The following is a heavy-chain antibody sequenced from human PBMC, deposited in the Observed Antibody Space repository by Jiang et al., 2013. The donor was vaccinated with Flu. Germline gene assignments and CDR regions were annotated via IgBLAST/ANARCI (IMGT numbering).Heavy chain of an antibody. Sequence: LLKPSQTLSLTCSVSGGSIRSGGYYWSWIRQNPGKGLEWIGYIYYSGNTNYNPSLKSRVTISVDTSKNQFSLKLSSVTAADTAVYYCARFYSYYVLDGMDVWGKGTTVTVSS. CDR1: GGSIRSGGYY. CDR2: IYYSGNT. J-gene: IGHJ6*04. V-gene: IGHV4-61*08. CDR3: ARFYSYYVLDGMDV. D-gene: IGHD4-11*01.